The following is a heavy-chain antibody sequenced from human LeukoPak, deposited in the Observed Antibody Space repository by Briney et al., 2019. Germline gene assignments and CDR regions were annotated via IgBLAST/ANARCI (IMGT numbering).Heavy chain of an antibody. D-gene: IGHD3-10*01. CDR1: GFTFSSYA. V-gene: IGHV3-30*18. J-gene: IGHJ4*02. CDR3: AKALLWFGESPKDY. CDR2: ISYDGSNK. Sequence: GGSLRLSCAASGFTFSSYAMYWVRQAPGKGLEWVAVISYDGSNKYYADSVKGRFTISRDNSKNTLYLQMNSLRAEDTAVYYCAKALLWFGESPKDYWGQGTLVTVSS.